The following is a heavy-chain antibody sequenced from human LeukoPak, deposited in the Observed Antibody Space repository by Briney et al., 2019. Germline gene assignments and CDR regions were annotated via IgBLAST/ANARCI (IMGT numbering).Heavy chain of an antibody. CDR1: GYTFTSYD. CDR3: ARGLYDILTGYYSWYYYYYYGMDV. V-gene: IGHV1-8*01. CDR2: MNPSSGNT. J-gene: IGHJ6*02. Sequence: GASVKVSCKASGYTFTSYDINRVRQATGQGLEWMGWMNPSSGNTGYAQKFQGRVTMTRNTSISTAYMELSSLRSEDTAVYYCARGLYDILTGYYSWYYYYYYGMDVWGQGTTVTVSS. D-gene: IGHD3-9*01.